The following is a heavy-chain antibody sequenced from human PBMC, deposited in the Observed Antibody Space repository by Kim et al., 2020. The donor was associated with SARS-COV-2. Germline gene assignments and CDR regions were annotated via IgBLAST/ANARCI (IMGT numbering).Heavy chain of an antibody. CDR1: GFTFSNAW. J-gene: IGHJ3*02. V-gene: IGHV3-15*01. D-gene: IGHD3-10*01. CDR2: IKSKTDGGTT. Sequence: GGSLRLSCAASGFTFSNAWMSWVRQAPGKGLEWVGRIKSKTDGGTTDYAAPVKGRFTISRDDSKNTLYLQMNSLKTEDTAVYYCTTEGSGSYPPDAAFDIWGQGTMVTVSS. CDR3: TTEGSGSYPPDAAFDI.